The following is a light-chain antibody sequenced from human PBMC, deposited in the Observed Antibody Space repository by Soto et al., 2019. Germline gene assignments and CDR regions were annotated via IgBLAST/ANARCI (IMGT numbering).Light chain of an antibody. V-gene: IGLV2-14*01. CDR2: EVT. CDR1: SSDVGDYNY. Sequence: QSVLTQPPSASGTPGQSVTIPCTGTSSDVGDYNYVSWYQQHPGKAPKLMIYEVTNRPSGVSNRFSGSKSGNTASLTISGLQAEDEADYYCSSYTSRSTLVFGTGTKLTVL. J-gene: IGLJ1*01. CDR3: SSYTSRSTLV.